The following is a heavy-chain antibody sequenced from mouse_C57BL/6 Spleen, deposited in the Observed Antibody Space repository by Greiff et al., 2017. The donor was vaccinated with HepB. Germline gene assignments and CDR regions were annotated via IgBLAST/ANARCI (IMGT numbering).Heavy chain of an antibody. J-gene: IGHJ3*01. CDR3: ARSPYGRGSWFAY. D-gene: IGHD1-1*01. Sequence: VQLQQSGAELVMPGASVKLSCKASGYTFTSYWMHWVKQRPGQGLEWIGEIDPSDSYTNYNQKFKGKSTLTVDKSSSTAYMQLSSLTSEDSAVYYGARSPYGRGSWFAYWGQGTLVTVSA. CDR2: IDPSDSYT. V-gene: IGHV1-69*01. CDR1: GYTFTSYW.